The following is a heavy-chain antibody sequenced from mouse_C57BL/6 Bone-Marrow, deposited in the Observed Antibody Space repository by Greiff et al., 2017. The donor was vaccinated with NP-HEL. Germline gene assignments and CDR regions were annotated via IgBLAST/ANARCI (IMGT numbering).Heavy chain of an antibody. V-gene: IGHV1-82*01. Sequence: QVQLKESGPELVKPGASVKISCKASGYAFSSSWMNWVKQRPGKGLEWIGRIYPGDGDTNYNGKFKGKATLTADNSSSPAYMQLSSLTSEDSAVYFCAQRIYYYGSSYFYYFDYWGQGTTLTVSS. CDR3: AQRIYYYGSSYFYYFDY. CDR2: IYPGDGDT. D-gene: IGHD1-1*01. CDR1: GYAFSSSW. J-gene: IGHJ2*01.